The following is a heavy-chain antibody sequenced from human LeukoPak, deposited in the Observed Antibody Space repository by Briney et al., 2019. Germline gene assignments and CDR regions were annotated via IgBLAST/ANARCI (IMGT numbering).Heavy chain of an antibody. D-gene: IGHD4-17*01. V-gene: IGHV3-7*01. CDR2: IKQDGSEK. CDR1: GFTFSSYW. J-gene: IGHJ6*02. CDR3: ARELLDGDYPYGMDV. Sequence: GGSLRLSCAASGFTFSSYWMSWVRQAPGKGLEWVANIKQDGSEKYYVDSVRGRFTISRDNAKNSLYLQMISLRAEDTAVYYCARELLDGDYPYGMDVWGQGTTVTVSS.